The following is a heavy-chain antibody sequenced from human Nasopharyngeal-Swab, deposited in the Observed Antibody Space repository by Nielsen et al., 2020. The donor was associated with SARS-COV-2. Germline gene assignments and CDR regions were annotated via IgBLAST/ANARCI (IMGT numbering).Heavy chain of an antibody. CDR3: ARDLDCSSSDCYLDAFDI. D-gene: IGHD2-2*01. Sequence: GGSLRLSCAASGFTFSTYWMHWVRQAPGKGLVWVSRINSEGSSTTYADSVKGRFTISRDNAKNTLSLQMNSLRVEETAVYYCARDLDCSSSDCYLDAFDIWGQGTAVTVSS. J-gene: IGHJ3*02. CDR1: GFTFSTYW. CDR2: INSEGSST. V-gene: IGHV3-74*01.